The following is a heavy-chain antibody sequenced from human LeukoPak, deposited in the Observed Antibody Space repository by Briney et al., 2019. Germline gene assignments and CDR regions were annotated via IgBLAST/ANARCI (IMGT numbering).Heavy chain of an antibody. J-gene: IGHJ3*02. D-gene: IGHD6-13*01. CDR1: GFTVTSKY. V-gene: IGHV3-66*02. CDR2: IYTGDTT. Sequence: PGGSLRLSCAASGFTVTSKYMSWVRQAPGKGLEWVSVIYTGDTTYYADSVKGRFTISRANSENTLYLQMNSLRAEDTAVYYCATTATFYSSTWYRAFDIWGRGTMVTVSS. CDR3: ATTATFYSSTWYRAFDI.